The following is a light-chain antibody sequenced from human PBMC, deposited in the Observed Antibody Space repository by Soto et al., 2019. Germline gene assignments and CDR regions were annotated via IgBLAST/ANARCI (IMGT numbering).Light chain of an antibody. CDR3: QQTDSFPIT. CDR1: QSISSY. J-gene: IGKJ5*01. Sequence: DIQMTQSPSSLSPSVGDRFTITCRASQSISSYLNWCQQKPGKAPKLLIYAASSLQSGVPSRFSGSGSGTHFTLTISSLQPEDFGTYYCQQTDSFPITFGQGTRLEI. V-gene: IGKV1-39*01. CDR2: AAS.